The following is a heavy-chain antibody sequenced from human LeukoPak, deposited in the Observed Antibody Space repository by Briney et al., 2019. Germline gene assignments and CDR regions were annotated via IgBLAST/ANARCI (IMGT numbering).Heavy chain of an antibody. CDR1: GLTFSSYA. J-gene: IGHJ6*02. D-gene: IGHD6-19*01. V-gene: IGHV3-48*03. CDR3: ARDQWLAYYYHGMDV. CDR2: ITNNGTTI. Sequence: GRSLRLSCAPSGLTFSSYATNWVRQAPGEWLECVSYITNNGTTIYYADSVKGRFTISRDNAENSLYLQMNSLRAEDTAIYYCARDQWLAYYYHGMDVWGQGTTVTVSS.